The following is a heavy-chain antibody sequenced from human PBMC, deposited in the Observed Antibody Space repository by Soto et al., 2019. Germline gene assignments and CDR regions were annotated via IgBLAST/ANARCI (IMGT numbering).Heavy chain of an antibody. CDR2: IYPGDSHA. Sequence: GESLKISCKGSGYSFTNYWIGWVRQMPGKGLEWMGIIYPGDSHAIYSRSFQGQVTMSADKSISTAYRQWSSLKASDTAMYYCARPYRGGPNDAFHVWGQGTMVPAS. CDR1: GYSFTNYW. V-gene: IGHV5-51*01. J-gene: IGHJ3*01. CDR3: ARPYRGGPNDAFHV. D-gene: IGHD1-26*01.